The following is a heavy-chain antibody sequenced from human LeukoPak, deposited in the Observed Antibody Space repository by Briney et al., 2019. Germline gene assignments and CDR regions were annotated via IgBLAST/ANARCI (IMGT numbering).Heavy chain of an antibody. CDR3: ANQAYYGSGSPFDY. D-gene: IGHD3-10*01. J-gene: IGHJ4*02. Sequence: PGGSLRLSCAASGFTFDDYAMHWVRQAPGKGLEWVSGISWNSGSIGYADSVKGRFTISRDNAKNSLYLQMNSLRAEDTALYYCANQAYYGSGSPFDYWGQGTLVTVSS. CDR2: ISWNSGSI. CDR1: GFTFDDYA. V-gene: IGHV3-9*01.